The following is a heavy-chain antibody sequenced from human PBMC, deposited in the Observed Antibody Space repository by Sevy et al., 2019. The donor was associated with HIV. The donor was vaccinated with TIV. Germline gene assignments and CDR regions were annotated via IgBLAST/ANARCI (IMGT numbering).Heavy chain of an antibody. CDR3: ARDPSTYYYDSSGHRFDY. CDR1: GFTFSSYG. CDR2: IWYDGSNK. J-gene: IGHJ4*02. V-gene: IGHV3-33*01. Sequence: GGSVRLSCAASGFTFSSYGMHWVRQAPGKGLEWVAVIWYDGSNKYYADSVKGRFTISRDNSKNTLYLQMNSLRAEDTAVYYCARDPSTYYYDSSGHRFDYWGQGTLVTVSS. D-gene: IGHD3-22*01.